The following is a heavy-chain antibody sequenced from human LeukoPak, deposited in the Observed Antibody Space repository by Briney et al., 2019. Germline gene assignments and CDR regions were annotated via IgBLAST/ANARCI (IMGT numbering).Heavy chain of an antibody. V-gene: IGHV4-59*01. CDR3: ASRGDDILTGYYI. Sequence: KPSETLSLTCTVSGGSISSYYWSWIRQPPGKGLEWIGYIYYSGSTNYNPSLKSRVTISVDTSKNQFSLKLSSVTAADTAVYYCASRGDDILTGYYIWGQGTLVTVSS. CDR2: IYYSGST. CDR1: GGSISSYY. J-gene: IGHJ4*02. D-gene: IGHD3-9*01.